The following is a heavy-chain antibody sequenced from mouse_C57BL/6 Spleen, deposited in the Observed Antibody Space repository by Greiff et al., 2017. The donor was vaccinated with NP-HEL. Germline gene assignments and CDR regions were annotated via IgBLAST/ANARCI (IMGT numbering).Heavy chain of an antibody. J-gene: IGHJ2*01. CDR2: IYPGSGHT. CDR1: GYTFTDYY. Sequence: QVQLQQSGAELVRPGASVKLSCKASGYTFTDYYINWVKQTPGQGLEWIARIYPGSGHTCYNEKFKGKATLTAEKSSSTAYMQLSSLTSEDSAVYFGARDYGYDSYYFDYWGQGTTLTVSS. CDR3: ARDYGYDSYYFDY. V-gene: IGHV1-76*01. D-gene: IGHD2-14*01.